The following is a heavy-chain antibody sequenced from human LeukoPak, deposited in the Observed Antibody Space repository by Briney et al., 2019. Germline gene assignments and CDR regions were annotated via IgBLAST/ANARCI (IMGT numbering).Heavy chain of an antibody. V-gene: IGHV1-18*01. CDR3: ATTQPDRVTPLDY. J-gene: IGHJ4*02. D-gene: IGHD1-14*01. Sequence: ASVKVSCKASGYTFTSYGISWVRQAPGQGLEWMGWISAYNGNTNCAQKLQGRVTMTTDTSTSTAYMELSSLRSEDTAVYYCATTQPDRVTPLDYWGQGTLVTVSS. CDR2: ISAYNGNT. CDR1: GYTFTSYG.